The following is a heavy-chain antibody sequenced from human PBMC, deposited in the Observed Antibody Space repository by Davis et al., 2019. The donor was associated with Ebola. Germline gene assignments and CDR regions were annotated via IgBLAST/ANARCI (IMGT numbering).Heavy chain of an antibody. V-gene: IGHV3-48*03. Sequence: GGSLRLSCAASGFTFSSYEMNWVRQAPGKGLEWVSYISSSGSTIYYADSVKGRFTISRDNAKNSLYLQMNSLRAEDTAVYYCAREGYCTGGVCPLYYYGMDVWGQGTTVTVSS. D-gene: IGHD2-8*02. CDR1: GFTFSSYE. CDR2: ISSSGSTI. J-gene: IGHJ6*02. CDR3: AREGYCTGGVCPLYYYGMDV.